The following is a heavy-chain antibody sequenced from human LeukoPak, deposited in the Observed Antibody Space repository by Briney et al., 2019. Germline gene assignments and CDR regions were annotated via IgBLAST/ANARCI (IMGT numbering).Heavy chain of an antibody. CDR1: GGSISSYY. V-gene: IGHV4-59*01. CDR2: IYYSGST. CDR3: ARGRNERWLPFPFDY. J-gene: IGHJ4*02. D-gene: IGHD5-24*01. Sequence: SETLSLTCTASGGSISSYYWSWIRQPPGKGLEWIGYIYYSGSTNYNPSLKSRVTISVDTSKNQFSLKLSSVTAADTAVYYSARGRNERWLPFPFDYWGQGTLVTVSS.